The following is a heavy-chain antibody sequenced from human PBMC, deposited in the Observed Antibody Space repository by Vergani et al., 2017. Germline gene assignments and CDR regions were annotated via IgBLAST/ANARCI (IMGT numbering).Heavy chain of an antibody. CDR2: IYYSGST. V-gene: IGHV4-59*06. Sequence: VQLVESGGGLVKPGGSLRLSCAASGFTFSNAWMNWVRQAPGKGLEWIGYIYYSGSTYYNPSLKSLVTISVDTSKNQFSLKLSSVTAADTAVYYCARALLNSPRXFDPWGQGTLVTVSS. CDR3: ARALLNSPRXFDP. CDR1: GFTFSNAW. J-gene: IGHJ5*02. D-gene: IGHD3-10*01.